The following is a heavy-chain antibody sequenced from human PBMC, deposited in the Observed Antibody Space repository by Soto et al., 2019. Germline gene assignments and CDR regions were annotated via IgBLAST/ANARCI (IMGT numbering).Heavy chain of an antibody. CDR3: ARYRRGSTSMFDY. D-gene: IGHD1-26*01. V-gene: IGHV1-18*04. Sequence: QVQLVQSGAEVKNPGASVRVSCKASGYTFTDYGVSWVRQAPGQGLEWMGWISAYNGDTNYAQKFQGRVTMTTDTSTSTAYMELGSLRSDDTAIYYCARYRRGSTSMFDYWGQGTLVTVSS. CDR2: ISAYNGDT. CDR1: GYTFTDYG. J-gene: IGHJ4*02.